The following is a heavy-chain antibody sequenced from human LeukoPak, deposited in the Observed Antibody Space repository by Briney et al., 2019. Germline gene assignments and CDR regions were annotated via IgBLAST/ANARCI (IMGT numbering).Heavy chain of an antibody. CDR1: GGSISSGGYY. J-gene: IGHJ3*02. D-gene: IGHD3-22*01. CDR3: ATTSDSSGLGDAFDI. CDR2: INHSGST. V-gene: IGHV4-31*03. Sequence: SQTLSLTCTVSGGSISSGGYYWSWIRQHPGKGLEWIGEINHSGSTNYNPSLKSRVTISVDTSKNQFSLKLSSVTAADTAVYYCATTSDSSGLGDAFDIWGQGTMVTVSS.